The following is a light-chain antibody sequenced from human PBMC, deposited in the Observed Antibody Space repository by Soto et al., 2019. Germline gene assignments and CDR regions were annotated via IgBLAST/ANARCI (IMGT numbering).Light chain of an antibody. J-gene: IGLJ2*01. CDR3: GTWDSSLSAAV. CDR2: DNN. V-gene: IGLV1-51*01. CDR1: SSNIGNNY. Sequence: QSVLTQPPSVSAAPGQKVTISCSGSSSNIGNNYVSWYQQLPGTAPKLLIYDNNKRPSGIPDRFSGSKSGTSATLGITGLQTGDEADYYCGTWDSSLSAAVFGGGPKVNVL.